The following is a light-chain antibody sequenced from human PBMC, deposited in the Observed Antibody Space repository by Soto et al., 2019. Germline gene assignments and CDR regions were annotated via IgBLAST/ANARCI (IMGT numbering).Light chain of an antibody. CDR3: TSYASGSSHVV. CDR1: SSDIGGYDY. Sequence: QSALTQPASVSGSPGQSITLSCTGTSSDIGGYDYVSWYQRHPGKAPKLIIYDVNNRPSGVSNPFSGSKSGNTASLTISGLQDEDEAYYYCTSYASGSSHVVFGGGTKLTVL. V-gene: IGLV2-14*01. CDR2: DVN. J-gene: IGLJ2*01.